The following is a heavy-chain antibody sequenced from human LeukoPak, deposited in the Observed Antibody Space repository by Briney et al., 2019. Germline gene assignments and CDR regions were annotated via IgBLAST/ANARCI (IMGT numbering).Heavy chain of an antibody. CDR3: ARSVGQLKLGYYYYMDV. J-gene: IGHJ6*03. CDR2: IYTSGSA. CDR1: GGSISSGSYY. D-gene: IGHD7-27*01. V-gene: IGHV4-61*02. Sequence: SETLSLTCTVSGGSISSGSYYWSWIRQPAGKGLEWIGRIYTSGSANYNPSLKSRVTISVDTSKNQFSLKLSSVTAADTAVYYCARSVGQLKLGYYYYMDVWGKGTTVTVSS.